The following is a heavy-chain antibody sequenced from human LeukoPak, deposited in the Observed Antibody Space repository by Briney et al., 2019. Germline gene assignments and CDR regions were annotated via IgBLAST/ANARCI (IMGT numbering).Heavy chain of an antibody. Sequence: GGALRLSCAASGFSFSAYSMSWGRQAPGRGLGRVSYIPVSCGTKKYADSVKGRFTISGDKAKNSLYLQMNSLRVEDTAVYYFARDYKYVFDNWGQGTLVTVSS. CDR3: ARDYKYVFDN. CDR2: IPVSCGTK. V-gene: IGHV3-48*01. CDR1: GFSFSAYS. J-gene: IGHJ4*02. D-gene: IGHD5-24*01.